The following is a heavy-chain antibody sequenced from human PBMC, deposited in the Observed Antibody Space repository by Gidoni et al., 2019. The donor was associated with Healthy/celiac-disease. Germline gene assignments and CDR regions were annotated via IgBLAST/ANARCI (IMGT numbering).Heavy chain of an antibody. CDR1: GSTFTSYV. CDR2: INAGNGNT. CDR3: ARDLVYYGSGSYYSPDGMDV. D-gene: IGHD3-10*01. V-gene: IGHV1-3*01. J-gene: IGHJ6*02. Sequence: QAQPVQSGAEVKKPGASVKVSCKASGSTFTSYVMNWVLQAPGQRLEWIGWINAGNGNTKYSQKFQGRVTITRDTSASTAYMELSSLRSEDTALYYCARDLVYYGSGSYYSPDGMDVWGQGTTVTVSS.